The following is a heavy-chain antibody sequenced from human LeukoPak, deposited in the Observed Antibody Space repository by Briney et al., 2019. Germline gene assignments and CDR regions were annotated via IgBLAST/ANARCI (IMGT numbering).Heavy chain of an antibody. D-gene: IGHD2-15*01. J-gene: IGHJ6*03. Sequence: GGSLRLSCAASGFTFSDYGMSWVRQAPGKGLEWVSTISDGGSITYYADSVKGRFTISRDNSKNTLFLQMNSLRAEDTAVYYCAKMGRPVVVVAADRYYYMDVWGKGTTVTISS. V-gene: IGHV3-23*01. CDR3: AKMGRPVVVVAADRYYYMDV. CDR2: ISDGGSIT. CDR1: GFTFSDYG.